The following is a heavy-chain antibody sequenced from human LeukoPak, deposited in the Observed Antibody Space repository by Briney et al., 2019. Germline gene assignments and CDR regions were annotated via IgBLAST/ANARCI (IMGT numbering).Heavy chain of an antibody. D-gene: IGHD5-12*01. Sequence: SETLSLTCIVSGASISSGNYYWTWIRQPAGKGLEWIGRLHTTGGTNYNPSFKSRLSISGDTSKNQFSLQLSSVTAADTAAYYCARYRYSGYDDAFDVWGQGTMVTVSS. CDR1: GASISSGNYY. CDR2: LHTTGGT. J-gene: IGHJ3*01. CDR3: ARYRYSGYDDAFDV. V-gene: IGHV4-61*02.